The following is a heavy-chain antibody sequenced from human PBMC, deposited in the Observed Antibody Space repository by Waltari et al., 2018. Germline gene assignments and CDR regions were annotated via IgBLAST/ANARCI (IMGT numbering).Heavy chain of an antibody. Sequence: EVQLLESGGGLVQPGGSLRLSCAASGFTFSSYAMSWVRQAPGKGLEWVSAISGRGGSTYYADSVKGRFTISRDNSKNTLYLQMNSLRAEDTAVYYCAKDQYSSSRGGDAFDIWGQGTMVTVSS. CDR1: GFTFSSYA. D-gene: IGHD6-13*01. V-gene: IGHV3-23*01. J-gene: IGHJ3*02. CDR2: ISGRGGST. CDR3: AKDQYSSSRGGDAFDI.